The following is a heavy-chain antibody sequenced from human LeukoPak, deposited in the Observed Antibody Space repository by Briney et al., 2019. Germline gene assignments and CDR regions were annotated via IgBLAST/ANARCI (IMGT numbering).Heavy chain of an antibody. V-gene: IGHV3-11*01. Sequence: GGSLRLSCAASGFTFSDYHMSWIRQTPGKGLEWISYISTRARAIYYADSVKGRFTISRDNAKNSLYLQMNSLRAEDTALYYCAKDSPTTGDFDYWGQGTLVTVSS. CDR3: AKDSPTTGDFDY. CDR1: GFTFSDYH. D-gene: IGHD1-1*01. J-gene: IGHJ4*02. CDR2: ISTRARAI.